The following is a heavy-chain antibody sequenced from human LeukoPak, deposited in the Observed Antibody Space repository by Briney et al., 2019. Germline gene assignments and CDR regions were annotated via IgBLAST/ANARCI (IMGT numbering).Heavy chain of an antibody. D-gene: IGHD3-16*01. J-gene: IGHJ4*02. Sequence: PSETLSLTCTVSGGSISSSSYYWGWIRQPPGKGLEWIGEINHSGSTNYNPSLKSRVTISVATSKNQFSLRLSSVTAADTAVYYCARVRYRLAETYIDYWGQGTLVTVSS. CDR3: ARVRYRLAETYIDY. CDR1: GGSISSSSYY. CDR2: INHSGST. V-gene: IGHV4-39*07.